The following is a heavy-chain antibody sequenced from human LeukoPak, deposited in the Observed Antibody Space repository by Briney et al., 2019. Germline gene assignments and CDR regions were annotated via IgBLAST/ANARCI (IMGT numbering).Heavy chain of an antibody. CDR3: AKDPVVFHGGSGWHHFVY. Sequence: GGSLRLSCAASGFTFGNYAMSWVRQTPGKGLEWVSTISGGGVSSYYGEAIYADSVKGRFTISRDDSKNTLHLQMDSLRVEDTAMYYFAKDPVVFHGGSGWHHFVYWGLGTLVTVSS. CDR1: GFTFGNYA. J-gene: IGHJ4*02. CDR2: ISGGGVSS. D-gene: IGHD6-19*01. V-gene: IGHV3-23*01.